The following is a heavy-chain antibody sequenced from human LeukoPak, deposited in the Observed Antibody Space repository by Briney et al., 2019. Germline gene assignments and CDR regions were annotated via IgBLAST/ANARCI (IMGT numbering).Heavy chain of an antibody. CDR3: ARDQSTKWGSGERYFDY. J-gene: IGHJ4*02. CDR2: ISYDGSSK. D-gene: IGHD7-27*01. V-gene: IGHV3-30*03. Sequence: PGRSLRLSCAASGFTFSSYGVHWVRQAPGKGLEWVAVISYDGSSKYSADSAKGRFTISRDNSRDTLFLQMNSLRAEDTAVYYCARDQSTKWGSGERYFDYWGQGTLVTVSS. CDR1: GFTFSSYG.